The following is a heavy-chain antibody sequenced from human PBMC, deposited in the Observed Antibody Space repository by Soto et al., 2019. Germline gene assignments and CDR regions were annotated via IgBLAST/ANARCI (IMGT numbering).Heavy chain of an antibody. Sequence: QVQLQESGPGLVKPSGTLSLTCAVSGGSISDNWWSWVRQPPGKGLEWIGEIYHTGTTHYNPSLWSRVTISIDKSKNQLSLKLSSVTAADTAVYYCARDIAVPRTRGFDFWGQGTLVTVSS. D-gene: IGHD6-19*01. V-gene: IGHV4-4*02. CDR3: ARDIAVPRTRGFDF. J-gene: IGHJ4*02. CDR2: IYHTGTT. CDR1: GGSISDNW.